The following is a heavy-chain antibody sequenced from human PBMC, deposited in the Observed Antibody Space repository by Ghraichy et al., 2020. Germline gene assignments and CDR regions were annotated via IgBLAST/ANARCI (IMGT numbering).Heavy chain of an antibody. CDR2: INVSSGKT. Sequence: ASVKVSCKASGYTFTTYYIAWVRQAPGQGPEWMGIINVSSGKTNYAQKFQGRVTMTRDTSTSTVYMELNSLRSDDTAVFYCARAEVVDYYDYWGQGSQVTVSS. V-gene: IGHV1-46*01. CDR3: ARAEVVDYYDY. CDR1: GYTFTTYY. J-gene: IGHJ4*02.